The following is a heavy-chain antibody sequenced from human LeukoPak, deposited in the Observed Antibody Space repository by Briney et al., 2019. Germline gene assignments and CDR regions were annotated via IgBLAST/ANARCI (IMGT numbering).Heavy chain of an antibody. CDR2: IYSSGST. D-gene: IGHD1-26*01. CDR3: ARRGLGATGSDY. CDR1: GHPISRGSYY. V-gene: IGHV4-39*01. J-gene: IGHJ4*02. Sequence: SETLSLTCTVSGHPISRGSYYWDWIRQPPGKGLDWIGSIYSSGSTYYSPSLKSRVTISVETSSNQFSLKLSSVTAADMAVYYCARRGLGATGSDYWGQGTLVTVSS.